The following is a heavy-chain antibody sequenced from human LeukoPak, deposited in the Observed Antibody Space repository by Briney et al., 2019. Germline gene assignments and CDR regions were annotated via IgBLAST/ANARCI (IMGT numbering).Heavy chain of an antibody. CDR2: IYHSGST. CDR3: ARGDYDILTGNPAGYFDY. Sequence: SETLSLTCAVSGGSISSSNWWSWVRQPPGKGLEWIGEIYHSGSTNYNPSLKSRVTISVDKSKNQFSLKLSSVTAADTAVYYCARGDYDILTGNPAGYFDYWGQGTLVTVSS. D-gene: IGHD3-9*01. V-gene: IGHV4-4*02. J-gene: IGHJ4*02. CDR1: GGSISSSNW.